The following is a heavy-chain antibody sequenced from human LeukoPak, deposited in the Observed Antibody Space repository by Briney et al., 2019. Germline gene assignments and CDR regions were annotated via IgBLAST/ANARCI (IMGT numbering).Heavy chain of an antibody. J-gene: IGHJ3*02. CDR3: ARDLWSGELYGAFDI. D-gene: IGHD3-10*01. CDR2: IKQDGSEK. CDR1: GFTFSSYW. Sequence: GGSLRLSCAASGFTFSSYWMSWVRQAPGKGLEWVANIKQDGSEKYYVDSVKGRFTISRDNAKNSLYLQMNSLRAEDTAVYYCARDLWSGELYGAFDIWGQGTMVTVSS. V-gene: IGHV3-7*01.